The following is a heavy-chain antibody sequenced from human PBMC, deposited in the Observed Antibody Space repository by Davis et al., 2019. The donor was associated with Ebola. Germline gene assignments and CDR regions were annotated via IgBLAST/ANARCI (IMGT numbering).Heavy chain of an antibody. CDR2: IKQDGSEK. D-gene: IGHD6-19*01. CDR1: GFIFTKYG. J-gene: IGHJ4*02. CDR3: ARDRGYSSGWYVRDY. Sequence: GESLKISCETSGFIFTKYGMHWVRQAPGKGLEWVANIKQDGSEKYYVDSVKGRFTISRDNAKNSLYLQMNSLRAEDTAVYYCARDRGYSSGWYVRDYWGQGTLVTVSS. V-gene: IGHV3-7*01.